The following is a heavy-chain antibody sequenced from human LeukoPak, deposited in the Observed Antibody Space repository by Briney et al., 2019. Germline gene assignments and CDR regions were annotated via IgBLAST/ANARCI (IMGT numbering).Heavy chain of an antibody. CDR1: GFTFSSYW. CDR2: IKEDESDE. J-gene: IGHJ4*02. V-gene: IGHV3-7*01. D-gene: IGHD1-1*01. Sequence: GGSLRLSCEASGFTFSSYWMSRVRQAPGKGLEWVAHIKEDESDEYYVDSVRGRFTASRDNAKNSVNLQMNSLRVEDTAVYYCARWRGRQSEFDYWGQGTLVTVSS. CDR3: ARWRGRQSEFDY.